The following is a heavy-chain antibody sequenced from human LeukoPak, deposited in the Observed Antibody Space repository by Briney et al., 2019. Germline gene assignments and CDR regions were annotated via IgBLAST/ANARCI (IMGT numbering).Heavy chain of an antibody. Sequence: SGGSLRLPCTASGFTFSSYGMHWVRQAPGKGLEWVAIIQYDGSNEYYVDSVQGRFTISRDNSKNTLYLQMNSLRTEDTAVYYCAKERYSSSSLFAITPFDYWGQGTLVTVSS. J-gene: IGHJ4*02. D-gene: IGHD6-13*01. CDR1: GFTFSSYG. V-gene: IGHV3-30*02. CDR2: IQYDGSNE. CDR3: AKERYSSSSLFAITPFDY.